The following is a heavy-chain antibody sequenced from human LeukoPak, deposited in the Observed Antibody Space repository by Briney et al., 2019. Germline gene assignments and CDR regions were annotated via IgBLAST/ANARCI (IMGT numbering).Heavy chain of an antibody. Sequence: SETLSLTCAVSGGSISSGGYSWSSIRQPPGKGLEWIGYIYHGGSTYYNPSLKSRVTISVDRSKNQFSLKLSSVTAADSAVYYGAGCGELFGEGGYYGMDVWGQGTTVTVSS. D-gene: IGHD3-10*01. CDR3: AGCGELFGEGGYYGMDV. V-gene: IGHV4-30-2*01. CDR1: GGSISSGGYS. CDR2: IYHGGST. J-gene: IGHJ6*02.